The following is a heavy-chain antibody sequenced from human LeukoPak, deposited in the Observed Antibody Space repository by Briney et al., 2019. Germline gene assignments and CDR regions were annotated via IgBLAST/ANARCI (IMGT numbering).Heavy chain of an antibody. J-gene: IGHJ4*02. D-gene: IGHD1-26*01. V-gene: IGHV3-23*01. CDR3: ARQGYSGSYLKLKGFDY. CDR2: ISGSGGST. CDR1: GFTFSSYA. Sequence: GGSLRLSCAASGFTFSSYAMSWVRQAPGKGLEWVSAISGSGGSTYYADSVKGRFTISRGNSKNTLYLQMNSLREEDTAVYYCARQGYSGSYLKLKGFDYWGQGTLVTVSS.